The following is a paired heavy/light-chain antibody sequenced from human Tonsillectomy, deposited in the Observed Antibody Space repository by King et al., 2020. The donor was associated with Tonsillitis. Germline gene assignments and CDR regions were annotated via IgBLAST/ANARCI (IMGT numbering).Heavy chain of an antibody. CDR3: ARMAHYESGGQKWFDP. V-gene: IGHV4-61*02. J-gene: IGHJ5*02. D-gene: IGHD3-22*01. CDR2: FYSTGIT. Sequence: QVQLQESGPGLVKPSETLSLTCTVSGGPISSASYYWSWIRQTAEKGLEWIGRFYSTGITIYNPSLKSRVTISADTTKNQLSLQLKSATAADTAVYYCARMAHYESGGQKWFDPWGQGTLVTVS. CDR1: GGPISSASYY.
Light chain of an antibody. Sequence: DIQMTQSPSSLSASIGDRVTITCRASQTVSNFLNWYQQKPGKAPKFLIYAASRLQSGVPSRFSGSASGTDFTLTISGLQPDDFATYYCQQSYSIPYTFGQGTKLE. CDR2: AAS. V-gene: IGKV1-39*01. CDR3: QQSYSIPYT. CDR1: QTVSNF. J-gene: IGKJ2*01.